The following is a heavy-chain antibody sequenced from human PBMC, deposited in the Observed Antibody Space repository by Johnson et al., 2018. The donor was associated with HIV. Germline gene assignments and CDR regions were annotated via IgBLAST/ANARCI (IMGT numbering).Heavy chain of an antibody. CDR1: GFTFDAYT. CDR2: ISTSGSTI. J-gene: IGHJ3*02. D-gene: IGHD6-6*01. V-gene: IGHV3-48*02. CDR3: ARDRAPVYSSSSTPFDAFDI. Sequence: VQLVESGGAVVQPGGTLRLSCASSGFTFDAYTMHWVRQVPGKGLEWVSYISTSGSTIYYADSVKGRFTISRDNAKNSLFMQMNNLRDDDTAVYYCARDRAPVYSSSSTPFDAFDIWGQGTMVTVSS.